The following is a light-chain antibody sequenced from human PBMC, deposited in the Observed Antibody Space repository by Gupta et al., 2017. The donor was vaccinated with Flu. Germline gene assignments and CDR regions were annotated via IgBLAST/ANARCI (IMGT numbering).Light chain of an antibody. Sequence: VMTQSPLSLRVTPGEPASICCRASQSLLHSNGYKYMDWYLQKPGQSPQHLIYLGSNRASGGPDRCSGSGSDTDFTMKISRVEAEDVGVYYCMQALHTPRTFGQGTRLEIK. CDR1: QSLLHSNGYKY. CDR2: LGS. J-gene: IGKJ5*01. V-gene: IGKV2-28*01. CDR3: MQALHTPRT.